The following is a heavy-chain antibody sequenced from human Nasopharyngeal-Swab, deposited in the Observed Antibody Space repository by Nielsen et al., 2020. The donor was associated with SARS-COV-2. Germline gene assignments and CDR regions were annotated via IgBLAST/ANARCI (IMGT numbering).Heavy chain of an antibody. CDR1: GYTFTGYY. D-gene: IGHD3-3*01. CDR3: ARDGNFWSGYPLSADY. V-gene: IGHV1-2*06. J-gene: IGHJ4*02. Sequence: ASVKVSCKASGYTFTGYYMHWVRQAPGQGLEWMGRINPNSGGTNYAQKLQGRVTMTTDTSTSTAYMELRSLRSDDTAVYYCARDGNFWSGYPLSADYWGQGTLVTVSS. CDR2: INPNSGGT.